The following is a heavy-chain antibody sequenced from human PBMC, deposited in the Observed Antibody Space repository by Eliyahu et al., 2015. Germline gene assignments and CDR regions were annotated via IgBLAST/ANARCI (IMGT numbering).Heavy chain of an antibody. J-gene: IGHJ4*02. V-gene: IGHV4-34*01. CDR2: INHSGST. Sequence: QVQLQQWGAGLLKPSETLSLTCAVYGGSFSGYYWSWIRQPPGKGLEWIGEINHSGSTNYNPSLKSRVTISVDTSKNQSSLKLSSVTAADTAVYYCARAGYSSGWHLYWGQGTLVTVSS. CDR3: ARAGYSSGWHLY. D-gene: IGHD6-19*01. CDR1: GGSFSGYY.